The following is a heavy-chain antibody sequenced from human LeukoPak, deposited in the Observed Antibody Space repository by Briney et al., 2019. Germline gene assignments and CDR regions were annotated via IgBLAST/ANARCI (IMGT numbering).Heavy chain of an antibody. CDR1: GFTFSSYA. Sequence: GSLRLSCAASGFTFSSYAMSWVRQAPGKGLEWVSAISGSGGSTYYADSVKGRFTISRDNSKNTLYLQMNSLRAEDAAVYFCAKAPVTSCRGAYCYPFDSWGQGTLVTVSS. D-gene: IGHD2-21*01. CDR3: AKAPVTSCRGAYCYPFDS. J-gene: IGHJ4*02. CDR2: ISGSGGST. V-gene: IGHV3-23*01.